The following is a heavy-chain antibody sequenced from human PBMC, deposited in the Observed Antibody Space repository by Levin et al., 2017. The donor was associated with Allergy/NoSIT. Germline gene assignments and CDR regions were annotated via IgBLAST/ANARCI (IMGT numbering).Heavy chain of an antibody. CDR2: IGTAGDT. D-gene: IGHD1-7*01. Sequence: GGSLRLSCAASGFAFRSYDMHWVRQPTGKGLEWVSVIGTAGDTYYPGSVRGRFTISRENARNSLFLQMNSLRAGDTAVYYCARGRAGTTIMDVWGQGTTVTVSS. CDR3: ARGRAGTTIMDV. CDR1: GFAFRSYD. V-gene: IGHV3-13*01. J-gene: IGHJ6*02.